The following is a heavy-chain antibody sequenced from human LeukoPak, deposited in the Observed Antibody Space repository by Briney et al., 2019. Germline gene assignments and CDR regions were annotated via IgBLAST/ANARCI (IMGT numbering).Heavy chain of an antibody. CDR1: GGSISSYY. CDR2: IYYSGST. J-gene: IGHJ4*02. D-gene: IGHD3-22*01. CDR3: AGSYYDSSGHYFDY. V-gene: IGHV4-59*01. Sequence: PSETLSLTCTVSGGSISSYYWSWIRQPPGKGLEWIGYIYYSGSTNYNPSLKSRVTISVDTSKNQFSLKLSSETAADTAVYYCAGSYYDSSGHYFDYWGQGTLVTVSS.